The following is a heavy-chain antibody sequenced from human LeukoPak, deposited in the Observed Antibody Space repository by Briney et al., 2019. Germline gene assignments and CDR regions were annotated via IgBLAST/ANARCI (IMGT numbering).Heavy chain of an antibody. CDR3: ARELRLGELSLFGY. Sequence: QPGGSLRLSCAASGFTFSSYAMHWVCQAPGKGLEWVAVISYDGSNKYYADSVKGRFTISRDNSKNTLYLQMNSLRAEDTAVYYCARELRLGELSLFGYWGQGTLVTVSS. CDR1: GFTFSSYA. J-gene: IGHJ4*02. CDR2: ISYDGSNK. D-gene: IGHD3-16*02. V-gene: IGHV3-30*04.